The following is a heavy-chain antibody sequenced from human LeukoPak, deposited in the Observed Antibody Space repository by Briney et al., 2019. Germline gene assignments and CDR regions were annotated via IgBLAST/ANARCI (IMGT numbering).Heavy chain of an antibody. D-gene: IGHD6-19*01. CDR1: GGSISSSSYY. J-gene: IGHJ4*02. V-gene: IGHV4-39*07. CDR3: ARGTSSGWYADRQPYFDY. Sequence: ASETLSLTCTVSGGSISSSSYYWGWIRQPPGKGLEWIGSIYYSGSTYYNPSLKSRVTISVDKSKNQFSLKLSSVTAADTAVYYCARGTSSGWYADRQPYFDYWGQGTLVTVSS. CDR2: IYYSGST.